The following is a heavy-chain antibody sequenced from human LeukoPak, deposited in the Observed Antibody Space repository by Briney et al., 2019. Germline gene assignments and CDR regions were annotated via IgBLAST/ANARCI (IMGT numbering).Heavy chain of an antibody. Sequence: SETLSLTCTVSGGSISSYYWSWIRQPPGKGLEWIGYIYYRGSTNYNPSLKSRVTISVDTSKNQFSLKLSSVTAADTDVYYCARVKTLGGYDAFDIWGQGTMVTVSS. V-gene: IGHV4-59*01. D-gene: IGHD3-22*01. CDR1: GGSISSYY. CDR3: ARVKTLGGYDAFDI. J-gene: IGHJ3*02. CDR2: IYYRGST.